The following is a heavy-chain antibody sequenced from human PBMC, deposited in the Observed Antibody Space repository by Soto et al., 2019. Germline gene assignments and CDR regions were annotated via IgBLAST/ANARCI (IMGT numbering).Heavy chain of an antibody. CDR1: GYTFTSYG. J-gene: IGHJ6*03. Sequence: QVQLVQSGAEVKKPGASVKVSCKASGYTFTSYGISWVRQAPGQGLEWMGWISAYNGNTNYAQQLQGRGTMTTATSTSTSYMELTSLRSDDSAVYYCGRDPSYCSSTSCPGDYYYYYMDVWGKGTTVTVSS. D-gene: IGHD2-2*01. CDR2: ISAYNGNT. V-gene: IGHV1-18*01. CDR3: GRDPSYCSSTSCPGDYYYYYMDV.